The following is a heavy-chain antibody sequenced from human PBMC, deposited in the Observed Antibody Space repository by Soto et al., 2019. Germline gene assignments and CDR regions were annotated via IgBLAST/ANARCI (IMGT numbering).Heavy chain of an antibody. CDR2: IIPIFGTA. CDR3: ARASQYYDYVWGSSPHYYGMDV. V-gene: IGHV1-69*13. D-gene: IGHD3-16*01. Sequence: RASVKVSCKASGGTFSSYAISWVRQAPGQGLEWMGGIIPIFGTANYAQKFQGRVTITADESTSTAYMELSSLRSEDTAVYYCARASQYYDYVWGSSPHYYGMDVWGQGTTVTVSS. CDR1: GGTFSSYA. J-gene: IGHJ6*02.